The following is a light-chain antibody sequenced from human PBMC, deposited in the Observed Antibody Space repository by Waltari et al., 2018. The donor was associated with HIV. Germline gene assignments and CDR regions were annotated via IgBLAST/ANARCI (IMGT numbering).Light chain of an antibody. Sequence: SYILTQPPSLSVSPGHTARISCEGNNIGNTGAHWYQKKPGQAPVVVIYDNSDRPSGIPARFSGFNSGKTAALIITGVQAGDEADFYCQVWDGSSDQWVFGGGTKLTVL. CDR2: DNS. CDR3: QVWDGSSDQWV. J-gene: IGLJ3*02. CDR1: NIGNTG. V-gene: IGLV3-21*02.